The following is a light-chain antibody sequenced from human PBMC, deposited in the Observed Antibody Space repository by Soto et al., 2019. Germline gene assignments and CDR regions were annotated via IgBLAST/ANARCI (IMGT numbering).Light chain of an antibody. CDR2: EVS. J-gene: IGLJ1*01. CDR1: SSDVGGYNY. Sequence: QSALTQPPSASGSPGQSVTISCTGTSSDVGGYNYVSWYQQHPGKAPKLVIYEVSKRPSGVPDRFSGSKSGNTASLTVSGLQAEDDADYSCSSYADSNNFYVLVTGTKVTVL. CDR3: SSYADSNNFYV. V-gene: IGLV2-8*01.